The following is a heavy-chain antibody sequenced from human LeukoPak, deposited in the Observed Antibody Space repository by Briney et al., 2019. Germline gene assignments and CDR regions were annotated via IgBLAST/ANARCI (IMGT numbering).Heavy chain of an antibody. D-gene: IGHD4-17*01. V-gene: IGHV3-21*01. Sequence: PGGSLRLSCAASGSTFSSYSMNWVRQAPGKGLEWVSSISSSSSYIYYADSVKGRFTIFRDNAKNSLYLQMNSLRAEDTAVYYCASAVTHADWYFDLWGRGTLVTVSS. CDR3: ASAVTHADWYFDL. J-gene: IGHJ2*01. CDR2: ISSSSSYI. CDR1: GSTFSSYS.